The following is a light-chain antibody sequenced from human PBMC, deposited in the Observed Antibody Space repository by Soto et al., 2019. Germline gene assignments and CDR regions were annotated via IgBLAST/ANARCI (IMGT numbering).Light chain of an antibody. V-gene: IGLV2-14*01. CDR1: SSDVGGYNY. CDR3: SSYTSSSTLLYV. J-gene: IGLJ1*01. CDR2: DVS. Sequence: QSALTQPASVSGSPGQSITISCTGTSSDVGGYNYVSWYQQHPGKAPKLLIYDVSNRPSVVSNRFSGCKSGNTASLTISGLQAKDEADYYCSSYTSSSTLLYVFGTGTKLTVL.